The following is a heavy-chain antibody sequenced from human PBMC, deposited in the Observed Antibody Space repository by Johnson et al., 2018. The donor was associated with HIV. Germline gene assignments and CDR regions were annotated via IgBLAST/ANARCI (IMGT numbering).Heavy chain of an antibody. V-gene: IGHV3-30*04. CDR3: ARGRAVAGTRAFDI. CDR2: MSYDGSNK. J-gene: IGHJ3*02. Sequence: QVQLVESGGGVVQPGRSLRLPCAASGFTFSSYALHWVRQAPGKGLEWAAVMSYDGSNKYYADSVKCRFTIARDNSKNTLYLQMNSLRAEDTAVYYCARGRAVAGTRAFDIWGQGTMVTVSS. D-gene: IGHD6-19*01. CDR1: GFTFSSYA.